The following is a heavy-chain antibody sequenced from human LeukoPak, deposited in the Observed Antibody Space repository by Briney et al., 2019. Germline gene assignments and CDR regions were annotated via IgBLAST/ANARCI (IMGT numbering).Heavy chain of an antibody. Sequence: PSETLSLTCTVSGGSISSGDYYWSWIRQPPGKGLEWIGYIYYSGSTNYNPSLKSRVTISVDTSKNQFSLKLSSVTAADTAVYYCARGPEGALYYYYGMDVWGQGTTVTVSS. CDR1: GGSISSGDYY. CDR3: ARGPEGALYYYYGMDV. D-gene: IGHD1-26*01. CDR2: IYYSGST. V-gene: IGHV4-61*08. J-gene: IGHJ6*02.